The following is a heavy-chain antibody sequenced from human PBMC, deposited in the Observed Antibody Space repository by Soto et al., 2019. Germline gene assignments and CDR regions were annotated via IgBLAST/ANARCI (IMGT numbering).Heavy chain of an antibody. CDR2: IIPIFGTA. Sequence: SVKVSCKASGGTFSSYAISWVRQAPGQGLEWMGGIIPIFGTANYAQRFQGRLTITADKSTSTAYMGLSSLRSEDTAVYYCARVNDFTYYFYGMDVWGQGTKVTVSS. CDR1: GGTFSSYA. V-gene: IGHV1-69*06. J-gene: IGHJ6*02. D-gene: IGHD3-3*01. CDR3: ARVNDFTYYFYGMDV.